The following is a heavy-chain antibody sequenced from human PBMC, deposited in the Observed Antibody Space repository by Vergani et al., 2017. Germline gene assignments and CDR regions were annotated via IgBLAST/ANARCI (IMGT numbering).Heavy chain of an antibody. Sequence: EVQLLESGGDLVQPGGFLRLSCGASGFSFTTYAMSWVRQAPGKWLEWVSTINTNGDYTRYGDSVKGRFTISRDNSKSTLYLQMNSLRAEDTAIYYCAKWGWNYWFDSWGQGTLVIVS. J-gene: IGHJ5*01. V-gene: IGHV3-23*01. CDR3: AKWGWNYWFDS. CDR2: INTNGDYT. CDR1: GFSFTTYA. D-gene: IGHD1-1*01.